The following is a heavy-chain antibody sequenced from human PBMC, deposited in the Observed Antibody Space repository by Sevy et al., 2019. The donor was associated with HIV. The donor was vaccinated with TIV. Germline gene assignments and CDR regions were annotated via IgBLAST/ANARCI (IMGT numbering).Heavy chain of an antibody. CDR2: IIPILGVA. V-gene: IGHV1-69*04. CDR3: ARERRNCSGATWYSVRSDSFFGMDV. D-gene: IGHD2-15*01. Sequence: ASVKVSCKASGGIFSNFAVSWVRQAPGQGLEWMGRIIPILGVANYAQRFQDRVTITADKSTHTAYMELSTLRSDDMALYYCARERRNCSGATWYSVRSDSFFGMDVWGQGTTVTVSS. CDR1: GGIFSNFA. J-gene: IGHJ6*02.